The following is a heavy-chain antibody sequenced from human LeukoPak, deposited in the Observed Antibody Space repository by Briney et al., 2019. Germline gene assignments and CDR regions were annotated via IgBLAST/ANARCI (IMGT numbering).Heavy chain of an antibody. CDR3: AKDAPGTAYSSGWFDY. J-gene: IGHJ5*01. Sequence: GGSLRLSCAASGFTFSTYAMSWVRQAPGKGLEWVSAISGSGGSIYYADSVKGRFTISRDNSKNTLYLQMNSLRAEDTAVYYCAKDAPGTAYSSGWFDYWGQGTLVTVSS. CDR1: GFTFSTYA. CDR2: ISGSGGSI. V-gene: IGHV3-23*01. D-gene: IGHD6-19*01.